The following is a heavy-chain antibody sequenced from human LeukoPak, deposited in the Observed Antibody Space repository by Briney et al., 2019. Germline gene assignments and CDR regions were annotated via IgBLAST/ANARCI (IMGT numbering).Heavy chain of an antibody. D-gene: IGHD4-17*01. Sequence: GGSLRLSCAASGFTFSNYAMSWVRQAPGKGLEWVSDISGSGNWTYYADSVKGRFTISRDNSKNTQHLQMNSLRAEDTAVYYCAKGGGDYGRVYYYYGMDVWGQGTTVTVSS. CDR1: GFTFSNYA. CDR2: ISGSGNWT. V-gene: IGHV3-23*01. J-gene: IGHJ6*02. CDR3: AKGGGDYGRVYYYYGMDV.